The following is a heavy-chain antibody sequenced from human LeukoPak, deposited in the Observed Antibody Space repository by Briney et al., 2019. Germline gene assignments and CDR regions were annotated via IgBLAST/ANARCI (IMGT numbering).Heavy chain of an antibody. CDR3: AREYRAPKIKNAFDI. D-gene: IGHD1-26*01. V-gene: IGHV3-48*04. CDR2: ISSSSSTI. CDR1: GFTFSSYS. J-gene: IGHJ3*02. Sequence: GGSLRLSCAASGFTFSSYSMNWVRQAPGKGLEWVSSISSSSSTIYYADSVKGRFTISRDNAKNSLCLQMNSLRAEDTAVYYCAREYRAPKIKNAFDIWGQGTMVTVSS.